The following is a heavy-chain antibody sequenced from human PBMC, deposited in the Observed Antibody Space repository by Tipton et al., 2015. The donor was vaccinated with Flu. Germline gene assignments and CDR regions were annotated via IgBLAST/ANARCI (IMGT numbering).Heavy chain of an antibody. Sequence: LRLSCGVSGDSIRSSNYYWGWIRQPPGKGLEWIGNTFHSGNTYLNPSLKSRVTISLDTSKNQFSLKLSSVTAADTAVYYCARAVSTIFRGAPRGAFDSWGQGTLVTVSS. V-gene: IGHV4-39*07. CDR1: GDSIRSSNYY. D-gene: IGHD3-10*01. CDR3: ARAVSTIFRGAPRGAFDS. CDR2: TFHSGNT. J-gene: IGHJ4*02.